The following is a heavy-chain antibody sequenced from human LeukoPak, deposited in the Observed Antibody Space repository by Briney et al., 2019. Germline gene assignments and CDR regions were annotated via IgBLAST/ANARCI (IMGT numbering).Heavy chain of an antibody. J-gene: IGHJ3*02. CDR1: GFTFNSYT. CDR3: ARRSRRDAFDI. V-gene: IGHV3-21*01. CDR2: ISSGGGHI. Sequence: GGSLRLSCAASGFTFNSYTMNWVRQAPGKGLEWVSSISSGGGHIYYADSVKGRFTISRDNAKNSLYLQMNSLRAEDTAVYYCARRSRRDAFDIWGQGTMVTVSS.